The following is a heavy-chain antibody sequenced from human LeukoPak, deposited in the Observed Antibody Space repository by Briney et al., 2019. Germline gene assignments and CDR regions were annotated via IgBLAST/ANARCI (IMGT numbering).Heavy chain of an antibody. CDR3: GKETGIILVRGAVDY. V-gene: IGHV3-23*01. CDR1: GFAFSSYA. D-gene: IGHD3-10*01. Sequence: PGGSLRLSCAASGFAFSSYAMSWVRQAPGKGLEWVSVTSGSGGNPYYADSVKGRFTISRDNSKNTVYLHMNSLRAEDTALYYCGKETGIILVRGAVDYWGQGTLVIVSS. CDR2: TSGSGGNP. J-gene: IGHJ4*02.